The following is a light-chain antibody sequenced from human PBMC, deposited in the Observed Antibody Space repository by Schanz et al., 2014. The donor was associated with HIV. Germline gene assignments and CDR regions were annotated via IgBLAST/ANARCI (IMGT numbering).Light chain of an antibody. CDR3: GTWDSSLSAGYVI. Sequence: QSLLTQPPSVSAAPGQRVTISCSGGALNLGHNFVSWYQQFPGTAPKLLIFADYQRPSEIPDRISGSKSGTSASLDITGLQTGDEADYYCGTWDSSLSAGYVIFGGGTKLTVL. CDR2: ADY. J-gene: IGLJ2*01. CDR1: ALNLGHNF. V-gene: IGLV1-51*01.